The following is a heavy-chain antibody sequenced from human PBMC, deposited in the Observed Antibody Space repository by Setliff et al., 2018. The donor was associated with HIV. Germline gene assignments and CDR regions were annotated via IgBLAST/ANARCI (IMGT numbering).Heavy chain of an antibody. CDR2: ISSSSSYI. D-gene: IGHD3-22*01. V-gene: IGHV3-21*01. Sequence: GGSLRLSCAASAFTFSSYSMNWVRQAPGKGLEWVSFISSSSSYIYYADSVKGRFTISRDNAKNSLYLQMNSLRAEDTAVYYCASSVNYYDSSGLFPSVYWGQGTLVTVSS. J-gene: IGHJ4*02. CDR1: AFTFSSYS. CDR3: ASSVNYYDSSGLFPSVY.